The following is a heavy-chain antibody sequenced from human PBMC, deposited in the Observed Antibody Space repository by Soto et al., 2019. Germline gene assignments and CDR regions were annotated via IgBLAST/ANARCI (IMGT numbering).Heavy chain of an antibody. Sequence: QVQLQESGPGLVKPSQTLSLTCTVSGGSISSGGYYWSWIRQHPGKGLEWIGYIYYSGSTYYNPSLKSRVPISVDPSKNQFSLKLSSVTAADTAVYYCARVILRYFDWLLGPGEYYFDYWGQGTLVTVSS. CDR3: ARVILRYFDWLLGPGEYYFDY. J-gene: IGHJ4*02. V-gene: IGHV4-31*03. CDR1: GGSISSGGYY. D-gene: IGHD3-9*01. CDR2: IYYSGST.